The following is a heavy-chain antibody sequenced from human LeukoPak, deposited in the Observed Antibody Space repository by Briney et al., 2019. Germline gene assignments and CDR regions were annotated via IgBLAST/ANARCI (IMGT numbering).Heavy chain of an antibody. CDR1: GYTFSSYS. V-gene: IGHV3-48*01. CDR3: AKDQLTFTVTTSGY. J-gene: IGHJ4*02. Sequence: PGGSLRLSCAASGYTFSSYSMNWVRQAPGKGLEWVSYISSSSSTIYYADSVKGRFTISRDNSKNTLYLQMNSLRAEDTAVYYCAKDQLTFTVTTSGYWGQGTLVTVSS. CDR2: ISSSSSTI. D-gene: IGHD4-17*01.